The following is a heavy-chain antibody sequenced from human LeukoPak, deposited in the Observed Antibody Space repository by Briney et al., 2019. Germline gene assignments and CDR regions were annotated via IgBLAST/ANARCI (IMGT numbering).Heavy chain of an antibody. CDR1: GASFSDSY. CDR3: ARGRYGPRLGN. V-gene: IGHV4-34*01. CDR2: INNSGST. D-gene: IGHD3-16*01. J-gene: IGHJ4*02. Sequence: SETLSLTCAVYGASFSDSYWSWIRQSPEKGPEWIGEINNSGSTSYDPSLNSRVIMSVDRSKNQFSLRLTSVTAADTAVYYCARGRYGPRLGNWGQGTLVTVSS.